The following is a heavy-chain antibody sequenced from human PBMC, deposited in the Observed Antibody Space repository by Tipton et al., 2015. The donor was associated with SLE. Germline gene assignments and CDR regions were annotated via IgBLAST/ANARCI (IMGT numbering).Heavy chain of an antibody. CDR3: ARDPPYFYDSSAYYYESEGFDI. Sequence: TLSLTCTVSGGSISSYYWSWIRQSAGKGLEWIGHISSSGGTNYKVSLKSRVTISMDTSKNDFSLKLSSVTAADTAVYYCARDPPYFYDSSAYYYESEGFDIWGQGTMVTVSS. CDR1: GGSISSYY. CDR2: ISSSGGT. J-gene: IGHJ3*02. D-gene: IGHD3-22*01. V-gene: IGHV4-4*07.